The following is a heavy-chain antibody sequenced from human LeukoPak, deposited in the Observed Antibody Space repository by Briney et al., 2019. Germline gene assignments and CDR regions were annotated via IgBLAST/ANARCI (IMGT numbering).Heavy chain of an antibody. CDR2: IYYSGST. CDR1: GGSISSYY. J-gene: IGHJ6*02. V-gene: IGHV4-59*01. CDR3: ASDRGYGIDV. Sequence: PSETLSLTCTVSGGSISSYYWSWIRQPPGKGLEWIGYIYYSGSTNYNPSLKSRVTISVDTSKTQFSLKLSSVTAADTAVYYCASDRGYGIDVWGQGTTVTVSS.